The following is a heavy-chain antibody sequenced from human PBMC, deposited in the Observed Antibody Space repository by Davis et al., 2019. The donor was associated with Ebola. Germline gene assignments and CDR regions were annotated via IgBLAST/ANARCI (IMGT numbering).Heavy chain of an antibody. Sequence: PGGSLRLSCAASGFTVSSNYMSWVRQAPGKGLEWVSAISGSGGSTYYADSVKGRFTISRDNSKNTLYLQMNSLRAEDTAVYYCAQQLNGWYGDYWGQGTLVTVSS. D-gene: IGHD2-15*01. V-gene: IGHV3-23*01. CDR1: GFTVSSNY. CDR3: AQQLNGWYGDY. J-gene: IGHJ4*02. CDR2: ISGSGGST.